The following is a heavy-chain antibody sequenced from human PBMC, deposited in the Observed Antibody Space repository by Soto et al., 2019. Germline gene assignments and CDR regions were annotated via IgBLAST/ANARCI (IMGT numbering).Heavy chain of an antibody. CDR1: GFTFSSYG. J-gene: IGHJ6*04. CDR3: ARDINWFGELLGPKDV. Sequence: PGGSLRLSCAASGFTFSSYGMHWVRQAPGKGLEWVAVIWYDGSNKYYADSVKGRFTISRDNSKNTLYLQMNSLRAEDTAVYYCARDINWFGELLGPKDVWGKGTTVTVSS. V-gene: IGHV3-33*01. CDR2: IWYDGSNK. D-gene: IGHD3-10*01.